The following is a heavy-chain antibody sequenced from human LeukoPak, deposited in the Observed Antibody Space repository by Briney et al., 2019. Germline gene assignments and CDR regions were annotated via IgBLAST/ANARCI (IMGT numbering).Heavy chain of an antibody. V-gene: IGHV4-30-4*01. CDR1: DGSISSDY. CDR2: IYHSGTT. CDR3: ARAYDFGDYVGGFDP. Sequence: SQTLPLTCTVSDGSISSDYWGWIRQPPGKGLEWIGYIYHSGTTYYNPSLKTRITLSLDTSRNKFSLKITSVTAADTAMYFCARAYDFGDYVGGFDPWGQGTLVAVSS. D-gene: IGHD4-17*01. J-gene: IGHJ5*02.